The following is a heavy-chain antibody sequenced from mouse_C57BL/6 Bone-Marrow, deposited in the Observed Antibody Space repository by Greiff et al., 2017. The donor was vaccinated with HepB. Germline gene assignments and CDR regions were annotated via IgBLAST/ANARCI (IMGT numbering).Heavy chain of an antibody. CDR2: IYPGDGDT. V-gene: IGHV1-82*01. CDR3: ARVGSRGFAY. D-gene: IGHD1-1*02. J-gene: IGHJ3*01. Sequence: SGPELVKPGASVKISCKASGYAFSSSWMNWVKQRPGKGLEWIGRIYPGDGDTNYNGKFKGKATLTADKSSSTAYMQLSSLTSEDSAVYFCARVGSRGFAYWGQGTLVTVSA. CDR1: GYAFSSSW.